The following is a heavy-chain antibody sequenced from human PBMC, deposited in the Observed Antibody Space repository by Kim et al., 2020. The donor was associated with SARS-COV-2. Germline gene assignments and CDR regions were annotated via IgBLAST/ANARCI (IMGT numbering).Heavy chain of an antibody. CDR2: INPNTGGT. CDR1: GYTFTDYY. J-gene: IGHJ4*02. D-gene: IGHD3-9*01. Sequence: ASVKVSCKASGYTFTDYYIHWVRQAPGQGLEWMGRINPNTGGTNYAQKFKGRVTVTSDTSISTAYVEISSLRSDDTAVYYCTRLPPRYFDRSGFYPDSWGQEPRV. V-gene: IGHV1-2*06. CDR3: TRLPPRYFDRSGFYPDS.